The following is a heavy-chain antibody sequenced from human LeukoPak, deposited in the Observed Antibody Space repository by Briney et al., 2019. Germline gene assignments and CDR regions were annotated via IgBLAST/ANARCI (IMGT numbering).Heavy chain of an antibody. V-gene: IGHV3-30*02. CDR3: AKAYSGAAAGTSGHRAWGRFDY. CDR2: IRYDGSNK. D-gene: IGHD6-13*01. J-gene: IGHJ4*02. CDR1: GFTFSSYG. Sequence: SGGSLRLSCAASGFTFSSYGMHWVRQAPGKGLEWVAFIRYDGSNKYYADSVKGRFTISRDNSKNTLYLQMNSLRAEDTAVYYCAKAYSGAAAGTSGHRAWGRFDYWGQGTLVTVSS.